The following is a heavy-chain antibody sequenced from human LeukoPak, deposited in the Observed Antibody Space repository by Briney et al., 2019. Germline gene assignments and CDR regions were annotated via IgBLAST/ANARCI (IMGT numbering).Heavy chain of an antibody. V-gene: IGHV4-61*02. CDR3: AREGAYCSGTDCFATTVDA. D-gene: IGHD2-2*01. CDR2: VDLGGRR. CDR1: GYSISSGDYY. J-gene: IGHJ5*02. Sequence: PSETLSLTCNVSGYSISSGDYYWTWIRQPAGKGLEWIGRVDLGGRRIINPSLISRVTVSVDPSKNQFSLSLTSVTAADTATYYCAREGAYCSGTDCFATTVDAWGPGALVTVSS.